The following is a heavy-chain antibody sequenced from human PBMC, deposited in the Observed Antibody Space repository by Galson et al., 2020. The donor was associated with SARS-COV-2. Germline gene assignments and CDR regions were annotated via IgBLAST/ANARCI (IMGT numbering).Heavy chain of an antibody. CDR1: GGTFSSYA. V-gene: IGHV1-69*01. J-gene: IGHJ4*02. CDR3: ARDSGLNSSSWYFPFDY. Sequence: GESLKISCKASGGTFSSYAISWVRQAPGQGLEWMGGTIPIFGTANYAQKFQGRVTITADESTSTAYMELSSLRSEDTAVYYCARDSGLNSSSWYFPFDYWGQGTLVTVSS. D-gene: IGHD6-13*01. CDR2: TIPIFGTA.